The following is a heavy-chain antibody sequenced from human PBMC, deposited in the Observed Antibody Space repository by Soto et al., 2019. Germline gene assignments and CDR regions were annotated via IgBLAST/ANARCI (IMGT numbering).Heavy chain of an antibody. V-gene: IGHV3-33*01. CDR3: ARDRHYYDSSGYLH. D-gene: IGHD3-22*01. CDR2: IWYDGSNK. J-gene: IGHJ4*02. Sequence: PGGSLRLSCAASGFTFSSYGMHWVRQAPGKGLEWVAVIWYDGSNKYYADSVKGRFTISRDNSKNTLYLQMNSLRAEDTAVYYCARDRHYYDSSGYLHWGQGTLVTVSS. CDR1: GFTFSSYG.